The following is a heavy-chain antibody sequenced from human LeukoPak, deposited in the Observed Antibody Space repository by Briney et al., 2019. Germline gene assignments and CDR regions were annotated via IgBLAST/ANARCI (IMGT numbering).Heavy chain of an antibody. D-gene: IGHD3-10*01. CDR3: ASDLITMVRGVNY. J-gene: IGHJ4*02. V-gene: IGHV3-30*03. CDR2: ISYDGSNK. CDR1: GFTFSSYG. Sequence: GGSLRLSCAASGFTFSSYGMHWVRQAPGKGLEWVAVISYDGSNKYYADSVKGRFTISRDNSKNTLYLQTNSLRAEDTAVYYCASDLITMVRGVNYWGQGTLVTVSS.